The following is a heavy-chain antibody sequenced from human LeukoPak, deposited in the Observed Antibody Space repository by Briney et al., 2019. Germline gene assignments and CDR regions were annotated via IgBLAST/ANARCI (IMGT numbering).Heavy chain of an antibody. J-gene: IGHJ5*02. CDR2: INPNSGGT. CDR3: ARVDVVVVAASRSNWFDP. V-gene: IGHV1-2*02. Sequence: ASVKVSCKASGYTFTGYYMHWVRQAPGQGLEWMGWINPNSGGTNYAQKFQGRGSMTRDTSISTASMELSRLRSDDTAVYYCARVDVVVVAASRSNWFDPWGQGTLVTVSS. CDR1: GYTFTGYY. D-gene: IGHD2-15*01.